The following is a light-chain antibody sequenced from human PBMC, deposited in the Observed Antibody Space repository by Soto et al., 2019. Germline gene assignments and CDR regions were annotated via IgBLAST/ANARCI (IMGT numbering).Light chain of an antibody. CDR1: ISNIGNNY. V-gene: IGLV1-47*01. CDR3: AAWDDTVRSYV. Sequence: QSVLTQPSSVSGTPGQGVTISCSGSISNIGNNYVYWFQQLPGTAPKVLSNRNDQRPSGVPVRFSGSKSGTSASLAISGLRSEDEADYYCAAWDDTVRSYVFGTGTTLTVL. J-gene: IGLJ1*01. CDR2: RND.